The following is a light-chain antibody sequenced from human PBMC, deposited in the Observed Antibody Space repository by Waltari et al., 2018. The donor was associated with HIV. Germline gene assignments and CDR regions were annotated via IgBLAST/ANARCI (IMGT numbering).Light chain of an antibody. J-gene: IGLJ2*01. V-gene: IGLV1-47*01. CDR3: AVLDDTLGGGV. CDR1: TANIGATF. CDR2: RDN. Sequence: QSVLTQPPSASGTPGQKVTISCSGGTANIGATFVFWFQQFPGTAPKLLIYRDNLRHAGVPARFSGSKSGTSASLTISGLRSDDEAHYFCAVLDDTLGGGVFGGGTKLTVL.